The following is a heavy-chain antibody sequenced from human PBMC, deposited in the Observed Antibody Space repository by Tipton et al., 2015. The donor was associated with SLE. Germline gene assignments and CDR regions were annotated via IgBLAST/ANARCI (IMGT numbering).Heavy chain of an antibody. V-gene: IGHV4-38-2*01. Sequence: TLSLTCDVSGYPISSGDFWAWIRQPPGKGLEWIGHVYNSGGTNYNPSLKSRVTISIDTSKNQFSLRLTSVTAADTAVYYCATNWNWGQGTMVTVSS. CDR3: ATNWN. CDR1: GYPISSGDF. D-gene: IGHD1-1*01. CDR2: VYNSGGT. J-gene: IGHJ3*01.